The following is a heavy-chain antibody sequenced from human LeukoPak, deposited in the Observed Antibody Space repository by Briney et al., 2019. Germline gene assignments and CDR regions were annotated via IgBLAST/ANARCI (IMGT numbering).Heavy chain of an antibody. J-gene: IGHJ4*02. CDR3: ARDDIAAAGRFDY. CDR2: IYYSGST. D-gene: IGHD6-13*01. V-gene: IGHV4-59*01. CDR1: GGSISSYY. Sequence: SETLSLTCTVSGGSISSYYWSRIRQPPGKGLEWIGYIYYSGSTNYNPSLKSRVTISVDMSKNQFSLKLSSVTAADTAVYYCARDDIAAAGRFDYWGQGTLVTVSS.